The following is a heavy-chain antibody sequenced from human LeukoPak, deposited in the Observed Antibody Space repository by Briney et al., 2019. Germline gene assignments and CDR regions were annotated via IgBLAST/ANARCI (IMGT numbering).Heavy chain of an antibody. D-gene: IGHD3-9*01. Sequence: GASVKVSCKASGGTLSRYAINWVRQAPAQGPEWMGGTIPIFGTANYAQKFQGRVTITADESTSTAYMELSGLRSDDTAIYYCAGASSDDTRMAAPFANWGQGSLVTVSS. V-gene: IGHV1-69*13. CDR1: GGTLSRYA. CDR2: TIPIFGTA. J-gene: IGHJ4*02. CDR3: AGASSDDTRMAAPFAN.